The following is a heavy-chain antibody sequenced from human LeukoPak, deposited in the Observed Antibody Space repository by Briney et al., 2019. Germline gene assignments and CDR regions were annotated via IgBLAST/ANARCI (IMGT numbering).Heavy chain of an antibody. J-gene: IGHJ3*02. CDR1: GGSISSYY. CDR3: ARHDIVGRAFDI. D-gene: IGHD5-12*01. Sequence: SETLSLTCTVSGGSISSYYWSWIRQPPGKGLEWIAYIYYIGSTDYTPSLESRVTISVDTSKNHFSLKLSSVTAADTAVYYCARHDIVGRAFDIWGQGTMVTVSS. CDR2: IYYIGST. V-gene: IGHV4-59*08.